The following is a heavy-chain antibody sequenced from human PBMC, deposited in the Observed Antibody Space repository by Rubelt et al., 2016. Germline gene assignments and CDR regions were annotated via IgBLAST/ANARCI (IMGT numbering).Heavy chain of an antibody. CDR3: ARCDKIAARLFDY. Sequence: QVQLQESGPGLVKPSQTLSLTCTVSGGSISSGGYYWSWIRQHPGKGLEWIGYIYYRGSTYYNPSLKSLFTISVDTSKNQFSLKLSSVTAADTAVYYCARCDKIAARLFDYWGQGTLVTVSS. CDR2: IYYRGST. V-gene: IGHV4-31*01. CDR1: GGSISSGGYY. D-gene: IGHD6-6*01. J-gene: IGHJ4*02.